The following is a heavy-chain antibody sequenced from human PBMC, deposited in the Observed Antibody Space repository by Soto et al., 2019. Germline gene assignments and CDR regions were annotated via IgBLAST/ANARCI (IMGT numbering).Heavy chain of an antibody. CDR1: GFTVTSYY. D-gene: IGHD3-10*01. CDR2: IYTGGNT. Sequence: GGSLRLSCAASGFTVTSYYMSWVRQAPGKGLEWVSLIYTGGNTNYADSVKGRFTISRDNSKNTLYLQMNSLRAEDTAVYYCARDYYYGSGNYYRADYYHYGMDVWGQVTTVTVSS. J-gene: IGHJ6*02. V-gene: IGHV3-53*01. CDR3: ARDYYYGSGNYYRADYYHYGMDV.